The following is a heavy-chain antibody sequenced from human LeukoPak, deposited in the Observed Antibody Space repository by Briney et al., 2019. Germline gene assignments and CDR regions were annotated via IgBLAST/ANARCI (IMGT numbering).Heavy chain of an antibody. Sequence: TSETLSLTCTVSGGSISSYYWSWIRQPPGKGLEWIGHMSYSGSTNYNPSLKSRVTISLDTPKNQFSLKLSSVTAADTAVYYCARNRGGAAAGFDPWGQGTLVTVSS. J-gene: IGHJ5*02. D-gene: IGHD6-13*01. CDR3: ARNRGGAAAGFDP. CDR2: MSYSGST. V-gene: IGHV4-59*01. CDR1: GGSISSYY.